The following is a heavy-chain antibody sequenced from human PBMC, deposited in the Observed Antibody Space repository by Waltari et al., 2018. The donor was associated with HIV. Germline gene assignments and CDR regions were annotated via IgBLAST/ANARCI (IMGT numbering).Heavy chain of an antibody. Sequence: QVQLVESGGGVVQPGRSLRLSCAASGFTFSTYAMHWVRQAPGKGIEGVVFISYVGSNEYYACSVKGRFTISRDNSKNALYMQMNGLSAEDTAVYHWARYDSSTHYQGTAPYWGQRTLVTVTS. CDR1: GFTFSTYA. D-gene: IGHD3-22*01. CDR3: ARYDSSTHYQGTAPY. CDR2: ISYVGSNE. V-gene: IGHV3-30*01. J-gene: IGHJ4*02.